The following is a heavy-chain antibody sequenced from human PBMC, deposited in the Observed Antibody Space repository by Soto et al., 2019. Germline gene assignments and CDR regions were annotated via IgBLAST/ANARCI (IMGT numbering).Heavy chain of an antibody. Sequence: GGSLRLSCVSSWFTFISYALHWVRQAPGKGLEWVAVTSYDGSNKYYADSVEGRFTISRDNSKNTLYLQTSSLTTEDTAMYYCARDWETSATGLIDSWGQGTLVTVSS. V-gene: IGHV3-30-3*01. J-gene: IGHJ4*02. CDR3: ARDWETSATGLIDS. CDR1: WFTFISYA. CDR2: TSYDGSNK. D-gene: IGHD3-9*01.